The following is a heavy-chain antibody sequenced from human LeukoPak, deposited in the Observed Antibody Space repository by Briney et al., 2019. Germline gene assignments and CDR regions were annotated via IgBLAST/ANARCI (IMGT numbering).Heavy chain of an antibody. CDR2: IYSGGGT. J-gene: IGHJ4*02. CDR3: ASAVEMATVIADY. CDR1: GLTVSNNY. Sequence: PGGSLRLSCAASGLTVSNNYMSWVRQAPGKGLQWVSVIYSGGGTYYSDSVKGRFTISRDNSKNTLYLQMNSLRAEDTAVYYCASAVEMATVIADYWGQGTLVTVSS. D-gene: IGHD5-24*01. V-gene: IGHV3-66*01.